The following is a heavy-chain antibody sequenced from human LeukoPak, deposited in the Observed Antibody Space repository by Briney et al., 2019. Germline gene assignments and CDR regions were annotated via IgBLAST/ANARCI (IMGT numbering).Heavy chain of an antibody. V-gene: IGHV3-30-3*01. Sequence: PGRSLRLSCAASGFTFSRYAMHWVRQAPGKGLEWVAVVSYDGSNKYYADSVKGRFTISRDNSKNTLYLQMNSLRAEDTALYYCATTQSSIYYYYYYMDVWGKGTTVTVS. CDR1: GFTFSRYA. CDR2: VSYDGSNK. CDR3: ATTQSSIYYYYYYMDV. J-gene: IGHJ6*03. D-gene: IGHD2/OR15-2a*01.